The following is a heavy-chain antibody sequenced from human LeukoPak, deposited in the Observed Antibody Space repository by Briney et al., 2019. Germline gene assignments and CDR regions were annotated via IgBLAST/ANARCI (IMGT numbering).Heavy chain of an antibody. D-gene: IGHD3-3*01. CDR1: GGSISSGDYY. CDR3: ARDPADFWSGSGHFDY. J-gene: IGHJ4*02. CDR2: IYYSGST. Sequence: SETLSLTCTVSGGSISSGDYYWSWIRQPPGKGLEWIGYIYYSGSTYYNPSLKSRVTISVDTSKNQFSLKLSSVTAADTAVYYCARDPADFWSGSGHFDYWGQGTLVTVPS. V-gene: IGHV4-30-4*01.